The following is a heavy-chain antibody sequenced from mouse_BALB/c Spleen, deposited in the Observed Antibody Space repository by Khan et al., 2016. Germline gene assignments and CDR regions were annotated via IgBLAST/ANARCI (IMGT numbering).Heavy chain of an antibody. D-gene: IGHD2-1*01. CDR2: INPSTGYT. CDR3: ASYYGNYAMDY. CDR1: GYTFTSYW. J-gene: IGHJ4*01. V-gene: IGHV1-7*01. Sequence: QVQLKQSGAELAKPGASVKMSCTASGYTFTSYWMHWVKQRPGQGLEWIGYINPSTGYTEYNQKFKDKATLSADKSSSTAYMQLSSLTSEDSAVDYCASYYGNYAMDYWGQGTSVTVSS.